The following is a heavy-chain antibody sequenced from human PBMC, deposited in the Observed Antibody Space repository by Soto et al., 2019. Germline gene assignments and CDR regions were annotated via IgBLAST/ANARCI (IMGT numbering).Heavy chain of an antibody. CDR3: ATLTMAVAGGGGAFDI. Sequence: GGSLRLSCAASGFTFSNAWMSWVRQAPGKGLEWVGRIKSKTDGGTTDYAAPVKGRFTISRDDSKNTLYLQMNSLKTEDTAVYYCATLTMAVAGGGGAFDIWGQGTMVTVSS. V-gene: IGHV3-15*01. CDR1: GFTFSNAW. D-gene: IGHD6-19*01. CDR2: IKSKTDGGTT. J-gene: IGHJ3*02.